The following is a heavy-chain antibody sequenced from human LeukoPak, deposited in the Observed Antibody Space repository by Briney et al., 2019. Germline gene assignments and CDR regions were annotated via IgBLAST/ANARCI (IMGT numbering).Heavy chain of an antibody. V-gene: IGHV3-7*03. D-gene: IGHD1-26*01. CDR2: IKQDGSEK. J-gene: IGHJ6*04. CDR3: AREHSGTYSVYMDV. Sequence: GGSLRLSCAASGFIFSDYWMSWVRRVPGKGLEWVANIKQDGSEKYYVDSVKGRFTISRDNAKNSLHLQMNSLRAEDTAVYYCAREHSGTYSVYMDVWGKGTTVTVSS. CDR1: GFIFSDYW.